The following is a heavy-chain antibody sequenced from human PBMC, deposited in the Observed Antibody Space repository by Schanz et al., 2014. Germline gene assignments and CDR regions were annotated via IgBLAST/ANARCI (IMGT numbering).Heavy chain of an antibody. CDR3: AKGMGYCSGGTCYDYYYYGLDV. J-gene: IGHJ6*02. V-gene: IGHV3-23*01. CDR1: GFTFNSYA. D-gene: IGHD2-15*01. CDR2: ISHSGGSK. Sequence: DVQLLESGGGLVQPGGSLRLSCAASGFTFNSYAMTWVRQAPGKGLEWVSSISHSGGSKYYADSVKGRFTISRDNSENTLYLQMNSLRADDTAVFYCAKGMGYCSGGTCYDYYYYGLDVWGQGTTVTVSS.